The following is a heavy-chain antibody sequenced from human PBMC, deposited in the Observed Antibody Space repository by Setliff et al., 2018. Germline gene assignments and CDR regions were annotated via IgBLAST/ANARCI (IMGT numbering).Heavy chain of an antibody. Sequence: GASVKVSCKASGDTFSTYSLSWVRQAPGQGLEWMGGIIPLLETAKYAQKFQGRVTITADKSTSTGYMELNSLRADDTAMYYCVASPSNKNGHFEYWGQGTLVTVSS. CDR3: VASPSNKNGHFEY. CDR2: IIPLLETA. V-gene: IGHV1-69*06. CDR1: GDTFSTYS. J-gene: IGHJ4*02.